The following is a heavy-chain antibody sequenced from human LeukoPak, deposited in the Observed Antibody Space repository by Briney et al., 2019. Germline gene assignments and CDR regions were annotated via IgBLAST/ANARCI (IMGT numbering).Heavy chain of an antibody. CDR2: ISRGGTTT. D-gene: IGHD1-1*01. CDR1: GFTFSNYE. CDR3: ARDWKTNSFDY. J-gene: IGHJ4*02. V-gene: IGHV3-48*03. Sequence: GGSLRLSCAASGFTFSNYEMNWVRQAPGRGLDWVSYISRGGTTTSYAASVRGRFTVSRDNAKNSLYLQVSSLRAEDTAIYYCARDWKTNSFDYWGQGTLVTVSS.